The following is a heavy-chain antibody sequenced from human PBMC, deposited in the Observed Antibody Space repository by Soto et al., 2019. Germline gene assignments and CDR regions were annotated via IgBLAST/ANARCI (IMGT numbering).Heavy chain of an antibody. D-gene: IGHD6-19*01. J-gene: IGHJ4*02. V-gene: IGHV3-53*05. Sequence: GGSLRLSCAASGFTVSGNYMSWVRQAPGKGLEWVSIIYNGGSTYYADSVKGRFTISRDNSKNSLYLQMNSLRTEDTALYYCAKDINSSGWYSLDYWGQGTLVTVSS. CDR3: AKDINSSGWYSLDY. CDR2: IYNGGST. CDR1: GFTVSGNY.